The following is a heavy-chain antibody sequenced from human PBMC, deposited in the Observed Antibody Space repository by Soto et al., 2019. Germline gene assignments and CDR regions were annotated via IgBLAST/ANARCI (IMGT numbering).Heavy chain of an antibody. D-gene: IGHD6-13*01. V-gene: IGHV1-69*13. Sequence: ASVKVSCKASGGTFSSYAISWVRQAPGQGLEWMGGIIPIFGTANYAQKFQGRVTITADESTSTAYMELSSLRSEDTAVYYCGVAAAGTGINWFDPWGQGTLVTVSS. CDR2: IIPIFGTA. CDR1: GGTFSSYA. J-gene: IGHJ5*02. CDR3: GVAAAGTGINWFDP.